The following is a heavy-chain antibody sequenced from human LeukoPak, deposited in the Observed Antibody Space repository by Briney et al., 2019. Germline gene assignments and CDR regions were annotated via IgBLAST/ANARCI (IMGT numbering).Heavy chain of an antibody. CDR1: GFTFSSYS. Sequence: GGSLRPSCAASGFTFSSYSMNWVRQAPGKGLEWVSSISSSSSYIYYADSVKGRFTISRDNAKNSLYLQMNSLRAEDTAVYYCARMGLGWSPSGYWGQGTLVTVSS. V-gene: IGHV3-21*01. CDR3: ARMGLGWSPSGY. CDR2: ISSSSSYI. D-gene: IGHD6-19*01. J-gene: IGHJ4*02.